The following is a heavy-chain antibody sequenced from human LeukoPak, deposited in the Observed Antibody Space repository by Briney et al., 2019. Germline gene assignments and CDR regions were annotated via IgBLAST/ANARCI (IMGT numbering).Heavy chain of an antibody. CDR1: GYSISSGYY. CDR2: INHSGST. J-gene: IGHJ4*02. Sequence: PSETLSLTCTVSGYSISSGYYWGWIRQPPGKGLEWIGEINHSGSTNYNPSLKSRVTISVDTSKNQFSLRLRSVTAADTAVYYCARSAVRGVALLGYWGRGTPVTVSS. CDR3: ARSAVRGVALLGY. V-gene: IGHV4-38-2*02. D-gene: IGHD3-10*01.